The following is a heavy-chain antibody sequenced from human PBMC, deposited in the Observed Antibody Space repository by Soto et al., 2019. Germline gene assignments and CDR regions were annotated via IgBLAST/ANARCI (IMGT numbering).Heavy chain of an antibody. J-gene: IGHJ5*02. CDR3: ASKAYYYGSGTDNWFDP. Sequence: QLQLQESGPGLVKPSETLSLTCTVSGGSISSSSYYWGWIRQPPGKGLEWIGSIYYSGSTYYNPSLKSRVTISVDTSKNQFSLKLSSVTAADTAVYYCASKAYYYGSGTDNWFDPWGQGTLVTVSS. V-gene: IGHV4-39*01. CDR1: GGSISSSSYY. CDR2: IYYSGST. D-gene: IGHD3-10*01.